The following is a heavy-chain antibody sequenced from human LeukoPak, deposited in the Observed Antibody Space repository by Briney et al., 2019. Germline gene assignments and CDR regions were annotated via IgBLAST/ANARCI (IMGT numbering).Heavy chain of an antibody. J-gene: IGHJ4*02. CDR3: AIRGGRAAAGTGRFDY. D-gene: IGHD6-13*01. CDR1: GFTFSSYS. CDR2: ISSSGSPT. Sequence: GGSLRLSCAASGFTFSSYSMSWVRQAPGKGLEWVSGISSSGSPTYYADAVKGRFSVSRDNSKNTLHLQMNSLRAEDTAVYYCAIRGGRAAAGTGRFDYWGQGTLVTVSS. V-gene: IGHV3-23*01.